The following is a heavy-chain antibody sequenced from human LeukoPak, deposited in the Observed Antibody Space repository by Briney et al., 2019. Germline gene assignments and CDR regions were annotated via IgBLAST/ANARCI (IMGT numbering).Heavy chain of an antibody. J-gene: IGHJ4*02. D-gene: IGHD7-27*01. V-gene: IGHV3-74*01. CDR3: ASGKRAGDLR. CDR2: INSDGSST. CDR1: GFTFSSYW. Sequence: GGSLRLSCAASGFTFSSYWMHWVRQAPGEGLVWVSRINSDGSSTSYADSVKGRLTISRDNAKNTLYLQMNSLRAEDTAVYYCASGKRAGDLRWGQGTLVTVSS.